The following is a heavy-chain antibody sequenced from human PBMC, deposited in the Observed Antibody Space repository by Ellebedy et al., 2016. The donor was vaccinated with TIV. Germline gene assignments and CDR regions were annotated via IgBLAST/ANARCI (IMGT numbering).Heavy chain of an antibody. CDR3: ARSIGESGQMGYYFDY. D-gene: IGHD3-10*01. V-gene: IGHV4-30-2*01. CDR2: IYHSGST. CDR1: GGSISSGGYS. Sequence: SETLSLXXAVSGGSISSGGYSWSWIRQPPGKGLEWIGYIYHSGSTYYNPSLKSRVTISVDRSKNQFSLKLSSVTAADTAVYYCARSIGESGQMGYYFDYWGQGTLVTVSS. J-gene: IGHJ4*02.